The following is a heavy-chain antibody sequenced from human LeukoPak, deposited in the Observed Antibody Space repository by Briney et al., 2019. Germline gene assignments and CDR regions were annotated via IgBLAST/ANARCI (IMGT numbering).Heavy chain of an antibody. J-gene: IGHJ5*02. V-gene: IGHV4-4*07. CDR3: ARDLTYYYGSGSSVWFDP. CDR2: IYTSGST. D-gene: IGHD3-10*01. Sequence: SETLSLTCTVSGGSISNYYWSWIRQPAGKGLEWIGRIYTSGSTNFNPSLKSRVTMSVDTSKNQFSLKLSSVTAADTAVYYCARDLTYYYGSGSSVWFDPWGQGTLVTVSS. CDR1: GGSISNYY.